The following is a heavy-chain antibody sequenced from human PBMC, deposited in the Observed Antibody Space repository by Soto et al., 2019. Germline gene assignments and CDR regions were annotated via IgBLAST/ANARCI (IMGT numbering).Heavy chain of an antibody. V-gene: IGHV3-23*01. D-gene: IGHD3-16*01. CDR3: AKNRDYDYDAFDV. CDR1: GFTFNRNA. J-gene: IGHJ3*01. CDR2: ITGNSAFT. Sequence: QPGGSLRLSCAGSGFTFNRNAMSWVRQAPGKGLEWVSGITGNSAFTYYADSVKGRFIISRDNSKNTLYLQINTLRVEDTAVYYCAKNRDYDYDAFDVWGQGTVVTVSS.